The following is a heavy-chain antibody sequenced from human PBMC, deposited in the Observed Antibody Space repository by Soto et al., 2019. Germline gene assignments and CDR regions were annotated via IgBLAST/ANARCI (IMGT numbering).Heavy chain of an antibody. D-gene: IGHD2-2*01. CDR2: IITINGKA. CDR1: GYTFTSYG. J-gene: IGHJ5*02. Sequence: ASVKVSCKASGYTFTSYGISWVRQAPGQGLEWMGRIITINGKANYAQKFQGRVTITADKFTSTAYMELSSLRSEDTAVYYCASDCSSTSCYWFDPWGQGTLVTVSS. CDR3: ASDCSSTSCYWFDP. V-gene: IGHV1-69*04.